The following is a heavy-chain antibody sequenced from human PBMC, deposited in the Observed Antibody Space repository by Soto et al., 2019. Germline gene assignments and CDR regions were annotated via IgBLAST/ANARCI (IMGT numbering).Heavy chain of an antibody. CDR3: ARDPAAHPNDAFDI. CDR2: IWYDGSNK. Sequence: PGGSLRLSCAASGFTFSSYVMHWVRQAPGKGLEWVAVIWYDGSNKYYADSVKGRFTISRDNSKNTLYLQMNSLRAEDTAVYYCARDPAAHPNDAFDIWGQGTMVTVSS. V-gene: IGHV3-33*01. J-gene: IGHJ3*02. D-gene: IGHD6-25*01. CDR1: GFTFSSYV.